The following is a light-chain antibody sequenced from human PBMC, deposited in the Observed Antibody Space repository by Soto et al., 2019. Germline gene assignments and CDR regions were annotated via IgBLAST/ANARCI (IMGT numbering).Light chain of an antibody. CDR2: SNN. CDR3: ALWDDSLNAYV. V-gene: IGLV1-44*01. Sequence: QLVLTQPPSASGTPGQRVTISCSGSSSNIGSNPVNWYQQLPGTAPRLLIYSNNQRPSGVPDRFSGSKSGTSASLAISGLQSEDEADYYCALWDDSLNAYVFGTGTKLTVL. CDR1: SSNIGSNP. J-gene: IGLJ1*01.